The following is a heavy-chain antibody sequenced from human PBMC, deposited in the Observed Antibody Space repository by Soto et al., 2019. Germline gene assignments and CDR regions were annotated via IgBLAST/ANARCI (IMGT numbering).Heavy chain of an antibody. J-gene: IGHJ6*02. D-gene: IGHD3-3*01. V-gene: IGHV1-18*01. CDR3: ARDGPYDFWSGYYIGYYYGMDV. Sequence: ASVKVSCKASGYTFTSYGISWVRQAPGQGLEWMGWISAYNGNTNYAQKLQGRVTMTTDTSTSTAYMELRSLRSDDTAVYYCARDGPYDFWSGYYIGYYYGMDVWGQGTTVTVSS. CDR2: ISAYNGNT. CDR1: GYTFTSYG.